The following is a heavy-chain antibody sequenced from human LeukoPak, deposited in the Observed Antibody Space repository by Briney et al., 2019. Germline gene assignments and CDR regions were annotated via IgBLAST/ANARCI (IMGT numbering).Heavy chain of an antibody. J-gene: IGHJ4*02. D-gene: IGHD6-19*01. Sequence: ASVKVSCKPSGYTFTGYYMHWVRQAPGQGLEWMGWISPNTGATMYARKFQGRVTLTRDTSIDTGYMELSSLRSDDTAVYYCARDRVGSGWPRPYYFEFWGQGSLVSVSS. CDR1: GYTFTGYY. CDR3: ARDRVGSGWPRPYYFEF. CDR2: ISPNTGAT. V-gene: IGHV1-2*02.